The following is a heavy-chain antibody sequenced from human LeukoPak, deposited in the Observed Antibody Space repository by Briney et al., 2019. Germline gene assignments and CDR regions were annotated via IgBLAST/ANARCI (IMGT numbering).Heavy chain of an antibody. CDR2: IYPGDSDT. J-gene: IGHJ4*02. CDR3: ARHENDFWSGYKD. D-gene: IGHD3-3*01. CDR1: GDSFTSYW. V-gene: IGHV5-51*01. Sequence: GESLKISCKGSGDSFTSYWIGWVRQMPGKGLEWMGIIYPGDSDTRYSPSFQGQVTISADKSISTAYLQWSSLKASDTAMYYCARHENDFWSGYKDWGQGTLVTVSS.